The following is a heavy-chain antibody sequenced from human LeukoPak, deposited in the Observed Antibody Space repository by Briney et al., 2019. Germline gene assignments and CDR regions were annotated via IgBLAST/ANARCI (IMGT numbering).Heavy chain of an antibody. CDR2: IWYDESNK. CDR3: ARGPLPWGSLDY. D-gene: IGHD3-16*01. V-gene: IGHV3-33*01. J-gene: IGHJ4*02. CDR1: GCTFSSYG. Sequence: GGSLRLSCATSGCTFSSYGMHWVRQAPGKGLEWVAVIWYDESNKYYADSVKGRFTISRDNSKNTLYLQMNSLRAEDTAVYYCARGPLPWGSLDYWGQGTLVTVSS.